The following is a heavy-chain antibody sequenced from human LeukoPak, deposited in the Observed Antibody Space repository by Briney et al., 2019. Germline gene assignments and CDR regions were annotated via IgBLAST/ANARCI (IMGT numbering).Heavy chain of an antibody. CDR1: GFTVSSNY. CDR3: ARDPAGRDGYKGFDY. CDR2: IYSGGST. Sequence: PGGSLRLSCAASGFTVSSNYMTWVRQAPGKGLEWVSVIYSGGSTYYADSVKGRFTISRDNSKNTLYLQMNSLRAGDTAVYYCARDPAGRDGYKGFDYWGQGTLVTVSS. J-gene: IGHJ4*02. D-gene: IGHD5-24*01. V-gene: IGHV3-53*01.